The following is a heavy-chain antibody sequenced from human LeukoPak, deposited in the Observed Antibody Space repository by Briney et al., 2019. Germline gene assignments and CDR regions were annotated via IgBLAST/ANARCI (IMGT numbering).Heavy chain of an antibody. J-gene: IGHJ4*02. CDR2: IYTNVNT. Sequence: SETLSLTCTVSGASVGEYYGSWIRQAAGKGLEWLGRIYTNVNTIYNPSLQSRVTISVDVSKNQFSLRLISKTAADTGIYYCAVANRDFWGQGTLVTVSS. D-gene: IGHD2-15*01. CDR1: GASVGEYY. V-gene: IGHV4-4*07. CDR3: AVANRDF.